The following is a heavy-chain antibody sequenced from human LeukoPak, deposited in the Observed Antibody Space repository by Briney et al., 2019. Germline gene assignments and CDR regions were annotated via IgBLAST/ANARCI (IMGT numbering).Heavy chain of an antibody. Sequence: PGGSLRLSCAASGFTVSSSYMSWVRQAPGKGLEWVSVISGSGGSTYYADSVKGRFTISRDNSKNTLYLQMNSLRAEDTAVYYCAKTGTPWYYFDYWGQGTLVTVSS. J-gene: IGHJ4*02. CDR2: ISGSGGST. D-gene: IGHD6-13*01. V-gene: IGHV3-23*01. CDR1: GFTVSSSY. CDR3: AKTGTPWYYFDY.